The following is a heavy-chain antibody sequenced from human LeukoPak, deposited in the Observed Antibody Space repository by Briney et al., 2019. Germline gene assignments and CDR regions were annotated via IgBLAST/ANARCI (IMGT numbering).Heavy chain of an antibody. J-gene: IGHJ3*02. CDR1: GFTFSSYS. CDR2: ISGSSSYI. D-gene: IGHD3-16*02. Sequence: GGSLRLSCAASGFTFSSYSMNWVRQAPGKGLQWVSSISGSSSYIYYADSVKGRFTISRHNAKNSLCLQMNGLRAEDTAVYYCARVPAGVIGMKDAFDIWGQGTMVTVSS. CDR3: ARVPAGVIGMKDAFDI. V-gene: IGHV3-21*01.